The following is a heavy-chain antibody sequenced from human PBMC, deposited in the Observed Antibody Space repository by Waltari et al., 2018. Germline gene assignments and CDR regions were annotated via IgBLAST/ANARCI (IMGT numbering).Heavy chain of an antibody. CDR1: GGSIRSYY. J-gene: IGHJ4*02. V-gene: IGHV4-4*07. CDR3: ARHNLKNSGGWSGGY. D-gene: IGHD2-15*01. Sequence: QVQLQESGPGLVKPSETLSLICTVSGGSIRSYYCSWLRQPAGKGLEWIGRIYASWDTNYNPSLKSRVTMSVDTSKNQFSLKLTSVTAADTAVYYCARHNLKNSGGWSGGYWGQGTLVIVSS. CDR2: IYASWDT.